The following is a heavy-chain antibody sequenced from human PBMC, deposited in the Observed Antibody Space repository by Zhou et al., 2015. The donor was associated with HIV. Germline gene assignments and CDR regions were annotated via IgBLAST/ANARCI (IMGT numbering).Heavy chain of an antibody. J-gene: IGHJ6*02. Sequence: QVQLVESGGGVVQPGRSLRLSCAGSGFTFDRYGIHWVRQAPGKGLEWVAHISFDGTKTFYADSVKGRLTISRDDSKNTVYLEMNSLRGEDTAVYYCARATMVRGIDYYYGMDVWGQGTTVTVSS. CDR2: ISFDGTKT. D-gene: IGHD3-10*01. V-gene: IGHV3-30*03. CDR1: GFTFDRYG. CDR3: ARATMVRGIDYYYGMDV.